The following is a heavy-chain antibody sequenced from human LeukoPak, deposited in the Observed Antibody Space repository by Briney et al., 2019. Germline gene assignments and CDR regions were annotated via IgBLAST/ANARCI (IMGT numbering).Heavy chain of an antibody. CDR1: GYTFTSYG. J-gene: IGHJ3*02. CDR3: ARVDDYVWGSYRYDAFDI. V-gene: IGHV1-18*01. CDR2: ISAYNGNT. Sequence: ASVKVSCKASGYTFTSYGISWVRQAPGQGLEWMGWISAYNGNTNYAQKLQGRVTMTTDTSTSTAYMELRSLRSDDTAVYYCARVDDYVWGSYRYDAFDIWGQGTMVTVSS. D-gene: IGHD3-16*02.